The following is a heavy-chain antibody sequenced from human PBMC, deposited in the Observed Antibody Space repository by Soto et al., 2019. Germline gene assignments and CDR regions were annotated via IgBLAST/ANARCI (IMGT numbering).Heavy chain of an antibody. D-gene: IGHD3-16*01. CDR1: GFTFSDYY. CDR3: ARDLSPYSDYYDESTSETWFDP. Sequence: QVQLVASGGGLVQPGGSLRLSCAASGFTFSDYYMSWLRQPPGKGLEWVSYISKSGSIIHFADSVKGRFAISRDNAKNTLYLQMSSLRAEDTALYYCARDLSPYSDYYDESTSETWFDPWGQRTLVTVSS. CDR2: ISKSGSII. V-gene: IGHV3-11*01. J-gene: IGHJ5*02.